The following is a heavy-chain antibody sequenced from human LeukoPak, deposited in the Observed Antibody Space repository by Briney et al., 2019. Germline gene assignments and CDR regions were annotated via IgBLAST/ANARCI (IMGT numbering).Heavy chain of an antibody. D-gene: IGHD4-17*01. CDR2: IYTSGST. CDR3: ASTSTTEDYYYYYYMDV. CDR1: GGSISSGSYY. Sequence: KPSETLSLTCTVSGGSISSGSYYWSWIRQPAGKGLEWIGRIYTSGSTNYNPSLKSRVTISVDTSKNQFSLKLSSVTAADTAVYYCASTSTTEDYYYYYYMDVWGKGTTVTISS. J-gene: IGHJ6*03. V-gene: IGHV4-61*02.